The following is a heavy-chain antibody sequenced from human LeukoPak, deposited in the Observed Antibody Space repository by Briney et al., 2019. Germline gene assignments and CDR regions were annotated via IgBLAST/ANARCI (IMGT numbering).Heavy chain of an antibody. D-gene: IGHD6-19*01. CDR3: ARDRGSGWYDY. J-gene: IGHJ4*02. V-gene: IGHV3-66*01. CDR2: IYIDGNT. CDR1: GFSVSRTC. Sequence: PGGSLRLSCAASGFSVSRTCMSWVRQAPGRGLEWVSMIYIDGNTYYADSVKGRFTISRDNSKNTLYLQMSSLRAEDTAVYYCARDRGSGWYDYWGQGTLVPVSS.